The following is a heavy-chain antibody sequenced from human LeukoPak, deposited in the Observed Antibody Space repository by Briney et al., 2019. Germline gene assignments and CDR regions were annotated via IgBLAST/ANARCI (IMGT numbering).Heavy chain of an antibody. J-gene: IGHJ4*02. CDR3: ARGQAVAGTD. D-gene: IGHD6-19*01. Sequence: GGSLRLSCVASGLTFTSSDFNWIRQAPGKGLEWLSTITRSGSNLYYADSVKGRFTTSRDDAKDSVYLQMESLRVEDTAIYYCARGQAVAGTDWGQGTLVTVSS. CDR1: GLTFTSSD. CDR2: ITRSGSNL. V-gene: IGHV3-21*01.